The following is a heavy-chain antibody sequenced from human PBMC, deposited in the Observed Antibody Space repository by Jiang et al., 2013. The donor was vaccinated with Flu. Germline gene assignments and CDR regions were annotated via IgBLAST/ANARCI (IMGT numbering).Heavy chain of an antibody. CDR2: IIPIFGTA. D-gene: IGHD6-19*01. Sequence: SSYAISWVRQAPGQGLEWMGGIIPIFGTANYAQKFQGRVTITADKSTSAAYMELSSLRSEDTAVYYCARDRGSSSYWGQGTLVTVSS. J-gene: IGHJ4*02. CDR3: ARDRGSSSY. CDR1: SSYA. V-gene: IGHV1-69*06.